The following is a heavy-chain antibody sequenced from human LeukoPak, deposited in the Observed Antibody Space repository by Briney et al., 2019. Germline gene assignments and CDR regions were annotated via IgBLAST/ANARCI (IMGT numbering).Heavy chain of an antibody. CDR2: INPSGGST. CDR1: GYTFTSYY. CDR3: AREGAIVMVTHHFDY. J-gene: IGHJ4*02. D-gene: IGHD2-21*02. V-gene: IGHV1-46*01. Sequence: ASVKVSCKASGYTFTSYYMHWVRQAPGQGLEWMGIINPSGGSTSYAQKFQGRVTMTRDTSTSTVYMELSSLRSEDTAVYYCAREGAIVMVTHHFDYWGQGTLVTVSS.